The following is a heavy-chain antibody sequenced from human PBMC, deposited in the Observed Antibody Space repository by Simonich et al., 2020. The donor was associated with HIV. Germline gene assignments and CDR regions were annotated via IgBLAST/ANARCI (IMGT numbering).Heavy chain of an antibody. CDR3: ARESTLRSYYYGSGSGLGY. J-gene: IGHJ4*02. Sequence: QVQLQQWGAGLLKPSETLSLTCAVYGGSFSGYYWIWIRQAPGKGLEWTGEINHSGSTTYNQSLKSRVTISVDPSKKQFSLKLSSVTAADTAVYYCARESTLRSYYYGSGSGLGYWGQGTLVTVSS. CDR2: INHSGST. CDR1: GGSFSGYY. V-gene: IGHV4-34*01. D-gene: IGHD3-10*01.